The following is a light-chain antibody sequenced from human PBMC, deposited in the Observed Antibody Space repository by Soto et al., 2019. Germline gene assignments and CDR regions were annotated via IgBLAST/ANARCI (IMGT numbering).Light chain of an antibody. V-gene: IGLV1-40*01. Sequence: QAVVTQPPSVSGAPGQRVTISRTGSSSNIGAGYDVHWYQQLPGTAPKLLIYGNSNRPSGVPDRFSGSKSGTSASLAITGLQAEDEADYYCPSYDSSLSGYVFGTGTKLTVL. CDR3: PSYDSSLSGYV. CDR2: GNS. CDR1: SSNIGAGYD. J-gene: IGLJ1*01.